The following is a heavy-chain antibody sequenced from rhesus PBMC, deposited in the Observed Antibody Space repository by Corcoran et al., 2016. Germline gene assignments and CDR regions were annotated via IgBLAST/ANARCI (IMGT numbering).Heavy chain of an antibody. D-gene: IGHD3-28*01. CDR2: LGGCSGTT. V-gene: IGHV4-165*02. CDR1: GGSISGFY. CDR3: ARFSGYYPNFDS. J-gene: IGHJ4*01. Sequence: QVQLQESGPGLVKPSETLSLTCAVSGGSISGFYWNWIRQPPGKGVEGIGYLGGCSGTTDYNPSLKSRVTISTDTSKDQFSLELRSVTAADTALYYCARFSGYYPNFDSWGRGVLVTVSS.